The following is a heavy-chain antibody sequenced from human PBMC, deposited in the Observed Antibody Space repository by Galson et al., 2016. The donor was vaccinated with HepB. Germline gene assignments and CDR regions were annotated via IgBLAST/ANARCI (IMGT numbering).Heavy chain of an antibody. CDR3: ARHDVGVIDY. J-gene: IGHJ4*02. D-gene: IGHD3-10*02. CDR2: IRGSGEDT. V-gene: IGHV3-23*01. CDR1: GFTFSTYD. Sequence: SLRLSCAVSGFTFSTYDMSWVRLAPGRGLECVSGIRGSGEDTYYADSVKGRFTISRDNSRSTLYLQMSSLRLEDTALYYCARHDVGVIDYWGQGTLVTVSS.